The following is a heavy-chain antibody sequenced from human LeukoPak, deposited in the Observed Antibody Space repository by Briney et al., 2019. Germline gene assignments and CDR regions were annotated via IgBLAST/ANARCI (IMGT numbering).Heavy chain of an antibody. CDR1: GFTFSWFW. CDR2: IKEDRSEK. Sequence: GGSLRLSCAASGFTFSWFWMSWVRQAPGKGLEWVATIKEDRSEKYYVDSAKGRFTISRDNAKNSLYLQMNSLRADDTAVYYCARGGGHSGYDFYAFDIWGQGTMVTVSS. D-gene: IGHD5-12*01. CDR3: ARGGGHSGYDFYAFDI. V-gene: IGHV3-7*01. J-gene: IGHJ3*02.